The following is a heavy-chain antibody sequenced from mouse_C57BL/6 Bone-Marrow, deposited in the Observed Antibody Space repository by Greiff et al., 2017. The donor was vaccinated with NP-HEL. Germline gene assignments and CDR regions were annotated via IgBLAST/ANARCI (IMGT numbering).Heavy chain of an antibody. CDR2: INPSTGGT. J-gene: IGHJ1*03. CDR3: ARLVYDGYYRWYFDV. Sequence: VQLQQSGPVLVKPGASVKISCKASGYSFTGYYMNWVKQSPEKSLEWIGEINPSTGGTTYNQKFKAKATLTVDKSSSTAYMQLKSLTSEDSAVYYCARLVYDGYYRWYFDVWGTGTTVTVSS. V-gene: IGHV1-42*01. D-gene: IGHD2-3*01. CDR1: GYSFTGYY.